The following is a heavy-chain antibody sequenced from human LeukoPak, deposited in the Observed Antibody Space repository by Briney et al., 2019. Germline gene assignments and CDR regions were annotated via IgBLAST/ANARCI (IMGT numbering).Heavy chain of an antibody. Sequence: GGSLRLSCAASGFTFSSYAMSWVRQAPGKGLEWVSSISGRVGPTRRSYGDSVKGRFTVSRDNSKNTLYLHMNSLRAEDTAVYYCVKGLIGSLPGDFWGQGTLVTVSS. D-gene: IGHD2-21*01. CDR3: VKGLIGSLPGDF. J-gene: IGHJ4*02. CDR2: ISGRVGPTRR. V-gene: IGHV3-23*01. CDR1: GFTFSSYA.